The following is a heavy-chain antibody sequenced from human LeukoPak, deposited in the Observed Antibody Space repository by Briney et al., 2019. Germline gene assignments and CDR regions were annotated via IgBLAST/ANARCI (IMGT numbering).Heavy chain of an antibody. V-gene: IGHV3-53*05. J-gene: IGHJ4*02. CDR2: IYNTGST. CDR3: ATDPGLRWSFDF. D-gene: IGHD4-23*01. CDR1: GFTVRSHR. Sequence: GGSLRLSCAASGFTVRSHRLIWVRQAPGRGLEWVSVIYNTGSTYYADSVMGRFIISRDISKNTLYLQINGLRPDDTALYYCATDPGLRWSFDFWGQGTLVTVSS.